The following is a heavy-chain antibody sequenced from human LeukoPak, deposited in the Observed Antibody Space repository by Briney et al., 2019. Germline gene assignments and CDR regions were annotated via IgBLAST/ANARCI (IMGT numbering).Heavy chain of an antibody. CDR3: ARGNSGSYLGAFDI. V-gene: IGHV3-64*01. D-gene: IGHD1-26*01. Sequence: GGSLRLSCAASGFTFSSYAMHWVRQAPGKGLEYVSAISSNGGSTYYANSVKGRFTISRDNSKNTLYLQMGSLRAEDMAVYYCARGNSGSYLGAFDIWGQGTMVTVSS. CDR1: GFTFSSYA. CDR2: ISSNGGST. J-gene: IGHJ3*02.